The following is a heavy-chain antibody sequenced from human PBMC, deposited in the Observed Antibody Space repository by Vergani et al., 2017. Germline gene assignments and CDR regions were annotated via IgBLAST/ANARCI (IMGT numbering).Heavy chain of an antibody. CDR2: INPNSGGT. D-gene: IGHD2-21*02. CDR3: VLAYCGGDCYSIDY. CDR1: GYTFTGYY. J-gene: IGHJ4*02. V-gene: IGHV1-2*02. Sequence: QVQLVQSGAEVKKPGSSVKVSCKASGYTFTGYYMHWVRQAPGQGLEWMGWINPNSGGTNYAQKFQGRVTMTRDTSISTAYMELSRLRSDDTAVYYCVLAYCGGDCYSIDYWGQGTLVTVSS.